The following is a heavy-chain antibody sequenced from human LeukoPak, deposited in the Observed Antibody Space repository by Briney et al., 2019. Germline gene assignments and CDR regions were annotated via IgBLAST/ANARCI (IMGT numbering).Heavy chain of an antibody. J-gene: IGHJ4*02. Sequence: SETLSLTCAVYGGSFSGYYWTWIRQPPGKGLEWIGEINPSGSTNYNPSLKSRVTISVDTSKNQFSLKLRSVTAADTAVFYCARGQGRDGYNGILEYWGQGAPVTVSS. CDR3: ARGQGRDGYNGILEY. D-gene: IGHD5-24*01. CDR1: GGSFSGYY. V-gene: IGHV4-34*01. CDR2: INPSGST.